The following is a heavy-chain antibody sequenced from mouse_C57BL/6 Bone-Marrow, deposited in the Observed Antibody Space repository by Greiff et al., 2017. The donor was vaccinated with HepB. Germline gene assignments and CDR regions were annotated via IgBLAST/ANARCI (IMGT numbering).Heavy chain of an antibody. V-gene: IGHV1-4*01. Sequence: QVQLQQSGAELARPGASVKMSCKASGYTFTSYTMHWVKQRPGQGLEWIGYINPSSGYTKYNQKFKDKATLTADNSSSTAYMQLGSLASEDSAGYYGASEYGWFGYWGQGTTLTVSS. CDR1: GYTFTSYT. J-gene: IGHJ2*01. CDR3: ASEYGWFGY. CDR2: INPSSGYT. D-gene: IGHD2-10*02.